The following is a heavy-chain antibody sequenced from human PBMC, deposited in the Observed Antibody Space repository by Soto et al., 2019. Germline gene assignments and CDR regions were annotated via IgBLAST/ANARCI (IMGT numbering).Heavy chain of an antibody. J-gene: IGHJ1*01. CDR1: GFTFSSYG. CDR2: ISYDGSNK. D-gene: IGHD3-22*01. CDR3: ASYDYDSSGYY. Sequence: GGSLRLSCAASGFTFSSYGMHWVRQAPGKGLDWVAVISYDGSNKYYEDSVKGRFTISRDNSTTTLYLQMNSLRAEDTAVDYCASYDYDSSGYYWGKGTLVTDSS. V-gene: IGHV3-30*03.